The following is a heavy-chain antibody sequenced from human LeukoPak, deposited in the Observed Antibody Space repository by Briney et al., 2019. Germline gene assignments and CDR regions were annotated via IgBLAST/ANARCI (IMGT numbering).Heavy chain of an antibody. D-gene: IGHD5-12*01. CDR3: ARVRGSYSSDY. CDR2: ISKDGRTM. Sequence: GGSLRLSCAASGFTFSDYYMSWIRQAPGKGLGWVSFISKDGRTMSYADSVKGRFTISRDNAKNSLYLQMNSLTADDTAVYFCARVRGSYSSDYWGQGTLVTVSS. CDR1: GFTFSDYY. V-gene: IGHV3-11*01. J-gene: IGHJ4*02.